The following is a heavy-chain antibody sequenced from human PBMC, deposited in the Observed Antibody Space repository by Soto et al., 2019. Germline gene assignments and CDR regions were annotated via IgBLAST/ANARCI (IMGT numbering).Heavy chain of an antibody. CDR2: ITSSSSIT. CDR3: ARDRLWAFDI. J-gene: IGHJ3*02. V-gene: IGHV3-48*01. CDR1: GFTFSSYS. Sequence: GGSLRLSCGASGFTFSSYSMNWVRQAPGKGLEWVSYITSSSSITYYADSVKGRFTISRDNAKNSLYLQMNSLRAEDTAVYYCARDRLWAFDIWGQGTMVTVSS. D-gene: IGHD2-21*01.